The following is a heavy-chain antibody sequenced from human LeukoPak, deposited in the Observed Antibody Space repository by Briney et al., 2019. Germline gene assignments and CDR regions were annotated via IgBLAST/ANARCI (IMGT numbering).Heavy chain of an antibody. V-gene: IGHV3-13*05. Sequence: GGSLRLSCAASGFTFSSYDMHWVRQATGKGLGWVSAIGTAGDPYYPGSVKGRFTISRENAKNSLYLQMNSLRAGDTAVYYCARGGVAEYPYGMDVWGQGTTVTVSS. D-gene: IGHD6-13*01. CDR2: IGTAGDP. J-gene: IGHJ6*02. CDR3: ARGGVAEYPYGMDV. CDR1: GFTFSSYD.